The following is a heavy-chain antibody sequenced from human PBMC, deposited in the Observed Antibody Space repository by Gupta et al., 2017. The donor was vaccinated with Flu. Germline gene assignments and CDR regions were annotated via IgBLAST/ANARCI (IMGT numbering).Heavy chain of an antibody. D-gene: IGHD3-10*01. J-gene: IGHJ3*01. CDR3: AKLLWPANLGNFVV. CDR1: GASVNDFY. CDR2: IHANGHT. Sequence: QLQLQESGPGLVKPSETLSLTCTVSGASVNDFYWSWIRQPAGKGPEWIGRIHANGHTNYNPPYGIRVVMSVASSKNQVSLRLTSVTAADPAVYRCAKLLWPANLGNFVVWGQGTMVTVSS. V-gene: IGHV4-4*07.